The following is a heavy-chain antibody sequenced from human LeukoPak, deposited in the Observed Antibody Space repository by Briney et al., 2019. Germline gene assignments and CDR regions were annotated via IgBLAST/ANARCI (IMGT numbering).Heavy chain of an antibody. D-gene: IGHD1-26*01. J-gene: IGHJ4*02. Sequence: GASVKVSCKASGGTFSSYAISWVRQAPGQGLEWMGGIIPIFGTANYAQKFQGRVTITTDESTSTAYMELSSLRSEDTAVYYCARGLGGATMGYFDYLGQGTLVTVSS. CDR3: ARGLGGATMGYFDY. CDR2: IIPIFGTA. CDR1: GGTFSSYA. V-gene: IGHV1-69*05.